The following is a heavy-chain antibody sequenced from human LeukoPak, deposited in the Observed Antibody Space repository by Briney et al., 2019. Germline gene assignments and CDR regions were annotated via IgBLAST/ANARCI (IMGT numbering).Heavy chain of an antibody. V-gene: IGHV4-39*01. J-gene: IGHJ3*02. Sequence: SETLSLTCTVSGGSISSSSYYWGWIRQPPGKGLEWIGSIYYSGSTYYNPSLKSRVTISVDTSKNQFSLKLSSVTAADTAVYYCARSGYDFWSGPKPDFDIWGQGTMVTVPS. CDR2: IYYSGST. D-gene: IGHD3-3*01. CDR1: GGSISSSSYY. CDR3: ARSGYDFWSGPKPDFDI.